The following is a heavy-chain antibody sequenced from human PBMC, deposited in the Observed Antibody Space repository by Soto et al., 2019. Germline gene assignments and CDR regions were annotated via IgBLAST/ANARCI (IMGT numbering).Heavy chain of an antibody. CDR3: ARAGRVAARPRIDYYYYYGMEV. J-gene: IGHJ6*01. CDR2: INAGNGNT. D-gene: IGHD6-6*01. CDR1: GYTFTSYA. Sequence: EASVKVSCKASGYTFTSYAMHWVRQAPGQRLEWMGWINAGNGNTKYSQKFQGRVTITRDASASTAYMELSSLRSEDTAVYYCARAGRVAARPRIDYYYYYGMEVWGQGTTVSVSS. V-gene: IGHV1-3*01.